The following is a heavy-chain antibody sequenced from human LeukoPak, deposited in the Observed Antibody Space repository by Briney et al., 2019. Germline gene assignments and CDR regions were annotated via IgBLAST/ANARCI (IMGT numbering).Heavy chain of an antibody. CDR3: ARGPTTVTPRYYYYGMDV. CDR1: GFTFSNYW. D-gene: IGHD4-4*01. CDR2: IRQDGSEK. Sequence: PGGSLRLSCAASGFTFSNYWMSWVRQAPGKGLEWVANIRQDGSEKYYVDSMRGRFTISRDNSKNTLYLQMNSLRAEDTAVYYCARGPTTVTPRYYYYGMDVWGQGTTVTVSS. J-gene: IGHJ6*02. V-gene: IGHV3-7*01.